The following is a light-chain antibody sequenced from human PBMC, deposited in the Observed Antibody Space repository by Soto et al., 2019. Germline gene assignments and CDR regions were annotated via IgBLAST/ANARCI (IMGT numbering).Light chain of an antibody. CDR3: QQGYSTAWT. CDR2: AAS. V-gene: IGKV1-39*01. Sequence: DIQMTQSPSSLSASIGDRVTITCRASQTINNYVNWYQHKPGKAPKVLIYAASSLQSGVPSRFSGSGSGTDFSLTISSLQPEYFATYYCQQGYSTAWTFGQGTKVEMK. J-gene: IGKJ1*01. CDR1: QTINNY.